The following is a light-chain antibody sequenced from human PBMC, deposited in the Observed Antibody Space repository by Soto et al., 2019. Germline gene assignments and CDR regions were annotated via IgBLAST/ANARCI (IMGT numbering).Light chain of an antibody. J-gene: IGKJ4*01. CDR3: QQSYSIPVLT. CDR1: QSISNY. Sequence: DIQMTQSPSSLSASVGDRVTITCRAGQSISNYLNWYQQKPGKAPKLLIYAASSLQSGVPSRFSGSGSGTDFTLTISSLQPEDFATYYCQQSYSIPVLTFGGGTKVEIK. CDR2: AAS. V-gene: IGKV1-39*01.